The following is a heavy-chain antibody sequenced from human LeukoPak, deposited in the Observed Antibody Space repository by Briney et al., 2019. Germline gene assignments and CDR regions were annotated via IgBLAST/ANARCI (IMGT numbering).Heavy chain of an antibody. Sequence: SETLSLTCAVYGGSFSGYYWSWIRQPPGKGLEWVGEINHSGSTNYNPSLKRRVTISVDTSKNQFSLKLSSVTAAATAVYYCASRTRFLEWLLRGHWFDPWGQGTLVTVSS. D-gene: IGHD3-3*01. CDR1: GGSFSGYY. V-gene: IGHV4-34*01. J-gene: IGHJ5*02. CDR3: ASRTRFLEWLLRGHWFDP. CDR2: INHSGST.